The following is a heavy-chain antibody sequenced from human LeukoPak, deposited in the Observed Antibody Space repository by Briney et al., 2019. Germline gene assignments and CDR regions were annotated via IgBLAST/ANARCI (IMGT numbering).Heavy chain of an antibody. J-gene: IGHJ1*01. CDR3: ARDRSEYDFWSGNPVDFQH. V-gene: IGHV1-18*01. CDR2: ISAYNGNT. D-gene: IGHD3-3*01. Sequence: ASVKVSCKASGYTFTSYGISWVRQAPGQGLEWMGWISAYNGNTNDAQKLQGRGTMTTDTSTSTAYMELRSLRSDDTAVYYCARDRSEYDFWSGNPVDFQHWGQGTLVTVSS. CDR1: GYTFTSYG.